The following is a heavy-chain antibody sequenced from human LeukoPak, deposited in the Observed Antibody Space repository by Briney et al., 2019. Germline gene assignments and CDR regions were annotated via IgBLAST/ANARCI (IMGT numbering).Heavy chain of an antibody. J-gene: IGHJ3*02. Sequence: GGSLRLSCAASGFTFSSYSMNWVRQAPGKGLKWVSSISSSSSYIYYADSVKGRFTISRDNAKNSLYLQMNSLRAEDTAVYYCARVLFMDAFDIWGQGTMVTVSS. V-gene: IGHV3-21*01. CDR3: ARVLFMDAFDI. D-gene: IGHD2-21*01. CDR2: ISSSSSYI. CDR1: GFTFSSYS.